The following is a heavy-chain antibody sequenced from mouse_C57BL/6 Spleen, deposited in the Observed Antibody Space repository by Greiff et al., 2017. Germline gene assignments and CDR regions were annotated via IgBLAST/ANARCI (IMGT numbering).Heavy chain of an antibody. J-gene: IGHJ1*03. CDR1: GYSFTSYW. V-gene: IGHV1-53*01. CDR3: ARFNYGSRYWYFDV. Sequence: VQLQQPGPELVKPGASVKLSCKASGYSFTSYWMHWVKQRPGQGLEWIGNINPSNGGTNYNEQFKSKATLTVDKSSSTAYMQLRSLTSEGSAVYYCARFNYGSRYWYFDVWGTGTTVTVSS. CDR2: INPSNGGT. D-gene: IGHD1-1*01.